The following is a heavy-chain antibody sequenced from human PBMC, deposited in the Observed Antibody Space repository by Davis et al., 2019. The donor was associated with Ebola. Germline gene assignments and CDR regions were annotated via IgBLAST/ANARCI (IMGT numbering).Heavy chain of an antibody. CDR2: IWYDGSNK. D-gene: IGHD3-10*01. V-gene: IGHV3-30*02. CDR1: GFTFSSYA. CDR3: AKSRGGSGSYLDY. J-gene: IGHJ4*02. Sequence: GESLKISCAASGFTFSSYAMHWVRQAPGKGLEWVAVIWYDGSNKYYADSVKGRFTISRDNSKNTLYLQMNSLRAEDTAVYYCAKSRGGSGSYLDYWGQGTLVTVSS.